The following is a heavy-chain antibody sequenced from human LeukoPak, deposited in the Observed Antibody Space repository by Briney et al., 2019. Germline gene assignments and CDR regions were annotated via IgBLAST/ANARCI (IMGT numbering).Heavy chain of an antibody. J-gene: IGHJ4*02. D-gene: IGHD3-22*01. CDR3: ASPRSPYDSSGYYYY. CDR2: IYPGDSDT. CDR1: GYSFTSYW. Sequence: ESLKISCKGSGYSFTSYWIGWVRQMPGKGLEWMGIIYPGDSDTRYSPSFQGQVTISADKSINTAYLQWSSLKASDTAMYYCASPRSPYDSSGYYYYWGQGTLVTVSS. V-gene: IGHV5-51*01.